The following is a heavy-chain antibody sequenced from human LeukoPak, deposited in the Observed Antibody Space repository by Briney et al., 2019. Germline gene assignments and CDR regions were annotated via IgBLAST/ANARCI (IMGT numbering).Heavy chain of an antibody. CDR1: GFTFSSYS. CDR3: ARAQRVRVPAEGDYYYYYMDV. Sequence: GGSLRLSCAASGFTFSSYSMNWVRQAPGKGLEWVSYISSSSSTIYYADSVKGRFTISRDNAKNSLYLQMNSLRAEDTAVYYCARAQRVRVPAEGDYYYYYMDVWGKGTTVTVSS. CDR2: ISSSSSTI. D-gene: IGHD2-2*01. J-gene: IGHJ6*03. V-gene: IGHV3-48*04.